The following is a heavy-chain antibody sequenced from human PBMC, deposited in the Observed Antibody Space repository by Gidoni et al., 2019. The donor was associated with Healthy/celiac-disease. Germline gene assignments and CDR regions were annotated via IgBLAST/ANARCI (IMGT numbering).Heavy chain of an antibody. J-gene: IGHJ4*02. D-gene: IGHD3-10*01. Sequence: QVQLQQWGAALSKPPENMALTCAISGGSFSGYYWSWIRPPPGKGLEWTGEIHHSGSTNSNPSLTSRVTISVDTSTNQFSLKLSSVTPADTAVYYCARGRYLWFFDYWGQGTLLTVSS. CDR2: IHHSGST. V-gene: IGHV4-34*01. CDR1: GGSFSGYY. CDR3: ARGRYLWFFDY.